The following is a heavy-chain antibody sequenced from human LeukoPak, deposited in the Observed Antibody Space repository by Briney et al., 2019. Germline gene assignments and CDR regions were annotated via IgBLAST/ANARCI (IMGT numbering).Heavy chain of an antibody. Sequence: GGSLRLSCVASGFTFTNAWMNWVRQAPGKGLEWVSTISGGGGSTYYADSVKGRFTISRDNSKNTLYLQVNSLRAEDTAVYYCAKGGKWDVTPFDYWGQGTLVTVSS. CDR3: AKGGKWDVTPFDY. CDR2: ISGGGGST. J-gene: IGHJ4*02. D-gene: IGHD1-26*01. V-gene: IGHV3-23*01. CDR1: GFTFTNAW.